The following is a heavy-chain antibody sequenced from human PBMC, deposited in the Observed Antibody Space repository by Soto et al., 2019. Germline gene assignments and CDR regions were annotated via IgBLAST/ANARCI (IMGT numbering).Heavy chain of an antibody. D-gene: IGHD1-26*01. CDR2: ISSSGSTI. CDR3: ASTSRSAPDLYYYYYYGMDV. J-gene: IGHJ6*02. CDR1: GFTFSSYE. V-gene: IGHV3-48*03. Sequence: EVQLVESGGGLVQPGGSLRLSCAASGFTFSSYEMNWVRQAPGKGLEWVSYISSSGSTIYYADSVKGRFTISRDNAKNSLYLQMNSLRAEDTAVYYCASTSRSAPDLYYYYYYGMDVWGQGTTVTVSS.